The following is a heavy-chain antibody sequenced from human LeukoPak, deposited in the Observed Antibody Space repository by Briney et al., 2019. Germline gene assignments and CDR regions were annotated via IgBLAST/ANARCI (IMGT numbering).Heavy chain of an antibody. D-gene: IGHD3-3*01. Sequence: GGSLRLSCAASGFTFTSYTLHWVRQAPGKGLEWLAVISYDGTTKYYADSVKGRFTILRDNSNFTLYLQMTTLKVEDTAIYYCARGPQYFDFWTPYPYWGQGALVTVSA. CDR1: GFTFTSYT. V-gene: IGHV3-30-3*01. CDR2: ISYDGTTK. CDR3: ARGPQYFDFWTPYPY. J-gene: IGHJ4*02.